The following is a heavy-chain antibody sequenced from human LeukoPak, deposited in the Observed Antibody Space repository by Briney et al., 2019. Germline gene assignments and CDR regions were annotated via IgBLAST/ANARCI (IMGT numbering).Heavy chain of an antibody. J-gene: IGHJ4*02. V-gene: IGHV1-18*01. CDR1: GYTFTNYG. Sequence: ASVKVSCKASGYTFTNYGFTWVRQAPGQGLEWMGWISAYNGNTNYAQKFQGRVTMTTDTSTSTAYMELRSLRSDDTAVYYCARDLAGDYGDYWGQGTLVTVSS. CDR2: ISAYNGNT. CDR3: ARDLAGDYGDY. D-gene: IGHD3-10*01.